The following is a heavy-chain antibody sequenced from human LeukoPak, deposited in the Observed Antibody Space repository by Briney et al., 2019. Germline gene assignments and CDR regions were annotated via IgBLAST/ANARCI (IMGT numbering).Heavy chain of an antibody. CDR3: SRENGAFSPFGY. CDR2: ISLTGLT. CDR1: GGSISNTNW. J-gene: IGHJ4*02. Sequence: SGTLSLTCGLSGGSISNTNWWSLVRQPPGQGLEWIGEISLTGLTHYNPSLESRVTVSLDKSKNQLSLNLTSVTAADTAVYYCSRENGAFSPFGYWGQGTLVTVLS. D-gene: IGHD2-8*01. V-gene: IGHV4-4*02.